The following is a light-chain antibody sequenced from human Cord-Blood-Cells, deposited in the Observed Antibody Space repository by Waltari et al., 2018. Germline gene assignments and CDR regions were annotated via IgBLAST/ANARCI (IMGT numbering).Light chain of an antibody. V-gene: IGLV1-44*01. CDR3: AAWDDSLNGYV. CDR2: SNN. CDR1: SSNIGSNT. J-gene: IGLJ1*01. Sequence: QSVLTQPPSASGTPGQRVTISCSGSSSNIGSNTVNWDQQLPGTAPKLLIYSNNQRPSGVPDRFSGSNSGTAASLAIIWLQPEDEADYYCAAWDDSLNGYVFGTGTKVTVL.